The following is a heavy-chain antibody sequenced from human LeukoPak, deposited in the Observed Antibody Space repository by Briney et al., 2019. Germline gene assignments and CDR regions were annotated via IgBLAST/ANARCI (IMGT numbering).Heavy chain of an antibody. Sequence: SETLSLTCAVYGGSFSGYYWSWIRQPPGKGLEWIGEINHSGSTNYNPSLKSRVTISVDTSKNQFSQRLSSVTAADTAVYYCARLGARNHRYYYYYGMDVWGQGTTVTVSS. V-gene: IGHV4-34*01. J-gene: IGHJ6*02. CDR1: GGSFSGYY. D-gene: IGHD1-14*01. CDR3: ARLGARNHRYYYYYGMDV. CDR2: INHSGST.